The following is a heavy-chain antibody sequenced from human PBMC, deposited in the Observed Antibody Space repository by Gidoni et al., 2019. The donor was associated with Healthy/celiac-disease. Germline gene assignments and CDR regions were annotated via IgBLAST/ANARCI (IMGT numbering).Heavy chain of an antibody. Sequence: QVQLQQWGAGLLTPSETLSLTCAVYVGSFSGYYWSWIRQPPGKGLGWIGEINHSGSTNYNPSLKSRVTISVDTSKNQFSLKLSSVTAADTAVYYCARESHYQGIAAAGVWFDPWGQGTLVTVSS. D-gene: IGHD6-13*01. CDR3: ARESHYQGIAAAGVWFDP. CDR2: INHSGST. V-gene: IGHV4-34*01. CDR1: VGSFSGYY. J-gene: IGHJ5*02.